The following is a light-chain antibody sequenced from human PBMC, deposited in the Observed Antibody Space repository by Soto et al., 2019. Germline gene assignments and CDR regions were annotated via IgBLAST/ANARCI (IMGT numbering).Light chain of an antibody. CDR2: GAS. Sequence: EIVLTQSPGTLSLSPGERATLSCRASQSVTSGYLAWYQQQPNQAPRLLIYGASYRATDIPDRFSGGGSGTDFTLTISRLEPEDFAVYYCQHCSRSTPAINFGQGTRLEI. J-gene: IGKJ5*01. CDR1: QSVTSGY. V-gene: IGKV3-20*01. CDR3: QHCSRSTPAIN.